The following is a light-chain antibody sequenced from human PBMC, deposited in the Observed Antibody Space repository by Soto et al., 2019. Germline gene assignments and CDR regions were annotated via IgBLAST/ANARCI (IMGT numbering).Light chain of an antibody. CDR2: DAS. Sequence: EIVLTQSPGTRSLSPGERATLSCRASQSVSSSSLAWYQQKPGQAPRLLIYDASSRATGIPDRFSGSGSGTDFTLTISRLEPEDFAVYYCQQYDSSPRTFGQGTKVDIK. J-gene: IGKJ1*01. CDR3: QQYDSSPRT. V-gene: IGKV3-20*01. CDR1: QSVSSSS.